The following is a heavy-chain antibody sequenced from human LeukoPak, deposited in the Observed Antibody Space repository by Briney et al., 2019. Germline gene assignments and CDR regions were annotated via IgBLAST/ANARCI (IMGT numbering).Heavy chain of an antibody. V-gene: IGHV4-39*07. D-gene: IGHD3-22*01. CDR2: IYYSGST. CDR1: GGSISSRSYY. J-gene: IGHJ5*02. CDR3: ARTDSRYNWFDP. Sequence: SETLSLTCTVSGGSISSRSYYWGWIRQPPGKGLEWIGSIYYSGSTYYNPSLKSRVTISVDTSKNQFSLKLSSVTAADTAVYYCARTDSRYNWFDPWGQGTLVTVSS.